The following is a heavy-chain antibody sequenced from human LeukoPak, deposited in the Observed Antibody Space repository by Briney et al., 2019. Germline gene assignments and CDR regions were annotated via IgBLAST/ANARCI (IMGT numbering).Heavy chain of an antibody. CDR2: ITASGTAM. D-gene: IGHD1-26*01. CDR1: GFTFSSYG. Sequence: GGSLRLSCVASGFTFSSYGMHWVRQAPGKGLEWVSHITASGTAMFYADSVKGRFTISRDNAKNSLYLQMNSLRDEDTAVYYCASSGSYRFDYWGQGTLVTVSS. CDR3: ASSGSYRFDY. V-gene: IGHV3-48*02. J-gene: IGHJ4*02.